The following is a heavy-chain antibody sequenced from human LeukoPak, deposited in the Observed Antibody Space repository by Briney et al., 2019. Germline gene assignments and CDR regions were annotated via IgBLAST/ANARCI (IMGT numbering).Heavy chain of an antibody. CDR2: IYPGDSDT. CDR1: GYSFTSYW. CDR3: ARHETGPYLDY. V-gene: IGHV5-51*01. D-gene: IGHD1-1*01. J-gene: IGHJ4*02. Sequence: GESLKISCKGSGYSFTSYWICWVRQMPGKGLECVGIIYPGDSDTRYSPSFQGQVTISADRSISTAYLQWSSLKASDTAMYYCARHETGPYLDYWGQGTLVTVSS.